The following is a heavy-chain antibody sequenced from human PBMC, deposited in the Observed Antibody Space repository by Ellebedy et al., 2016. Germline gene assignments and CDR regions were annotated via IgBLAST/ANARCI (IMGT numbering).Heavy chain of an antibody. V-gene: IGHV3-23*01. J-gene: IGHJ4*02. Sequence: GESLKISCAASGFTFSSYAMSWVRQAPGKGLEWVSAISGSGGSTYYADSVKGRFTISRDNSKNTLYLQMNSLRAEDTAVYYCAKWEQLARFASWGQGTLVTVSS. CDR3: AKWEQLARFAS. CDR1: GFTFSSYA. D-gene: IGHD6-6*01. CDR2: ISGSGGST.